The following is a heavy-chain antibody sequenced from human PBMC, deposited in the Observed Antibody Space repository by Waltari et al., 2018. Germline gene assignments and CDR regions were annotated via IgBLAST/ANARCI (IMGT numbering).Heavy chain of an antibody. J-gene: IGHJ4*02. CDR1: GFTFNTFW. CDR2: IKQDGSDT. CDR3: AKDAPYGDYS. D-gene: IGHD4-17*01. Sequence: EVQLVESGGGLVQPGGSLRLSCVASGFTFNTFWMSWVRQAPGKGLEWVTDIKQDGSDTYYADSVKGRFTVSRDNAKNSLYLQMNSLRAEDTAVYYCAKDAPYGDYSWGQGTLVTVSS. V-gene: IGHV3-7*05.